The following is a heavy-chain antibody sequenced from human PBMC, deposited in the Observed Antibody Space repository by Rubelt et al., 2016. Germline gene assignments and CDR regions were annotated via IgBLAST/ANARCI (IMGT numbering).Heavy chain of an antibody. CDR1: GFTFNTAW. CDR3: ARDWGGMDV. J-gene: IGHJ6*02. V-gene: IGHV3-48*04. CDR2: ISSSSDSI. D-gene: IGHD3-16*01. Sequence: GGGLVQPGRSLRLSCAASGFTFNTAWMNWFRQAPGKGLEWISYISSSSDSIYYTDSVKGRFTISRDNAKNSLYLQMSSLRTEDTAVYYCARDWGGMDVWGQGTTVTVSS.